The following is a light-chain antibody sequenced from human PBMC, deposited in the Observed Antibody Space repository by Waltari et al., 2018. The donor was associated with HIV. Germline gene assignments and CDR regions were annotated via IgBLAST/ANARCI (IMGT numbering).Light chain of an antibody. CDR1: QSVSSS. Sequence: EVVLTQSPATLSFSPGARATLSCRASQSVSSSLAWYQLKPCPAPRLLIYEASNRATGIPARFSGRGSGTDFTLTISSLESEDFAVYYCHQRSNWPLTFGGGTRVEIK. J-gene: IGKJ4*01. V-gene: IGKV3-11*01. CDR3: HQRSNWPLT. CDR2: EAS.